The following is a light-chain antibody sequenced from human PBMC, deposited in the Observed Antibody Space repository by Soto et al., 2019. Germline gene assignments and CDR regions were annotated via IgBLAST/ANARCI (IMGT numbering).Light chain of an antibody. V-gene: IGKV3-20*01. Sequence: EIVLTQAPGILSLSPGERATLASRASQSVSNDFLAWYQQKPGQAPRILIYGESTRATDVPARLSGGGSGTDFNLTISRLEPEDFAVYYCQQVSSYPLTCGGGTKVDI. J-gene: IGKJ4*01. CDR3: QQVSSYPLT. CDR2: GES. CDR1: QSVSNDF.